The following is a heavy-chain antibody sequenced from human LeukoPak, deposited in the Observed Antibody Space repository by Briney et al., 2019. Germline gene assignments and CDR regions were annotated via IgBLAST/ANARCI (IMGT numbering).Heavy chain of an antibody. V-gene: IGHV3-30-3*01. Sequence: GGSLRLSCAASGFTFSSYAMHWVRQAPGKGLEWVAVISYDGSNKYYADSVKGRFTISRDNSKNTPYLQMNSLRAEDTAVYYCARDWFPSYWYFDLWGRGTLVTVSS. D-gene: IGHD3-10*01. J-gene: IGHJ2*01. CDR2: ISYDGSNK. CDR3: ARDWFPSYWYFDL. CDR1: GFTFSSYA.